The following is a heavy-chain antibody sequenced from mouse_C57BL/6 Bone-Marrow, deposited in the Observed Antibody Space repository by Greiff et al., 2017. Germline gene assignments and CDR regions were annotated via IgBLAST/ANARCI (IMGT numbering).Heavy chain of an antibody. CDR3: ARGQRRYYFDD. V-gene: IGHV1-59*01. D-gene: IGHD3-2*02. CDR1: GYTFTSYW. CDR2: IDPSDSYT. Sequence: VQLQQPGAELVRPGTSVKLSCKASGYTFTSYWMHWVKQRPGQGLEWIGVIDPSDSYTNYNQKFKGKATLTVDTSSSTAYMQLSSLTSEDSAVYYCARGQRRYYFDDWGQGTTLTVSS. J-gene: IGHJ2*01.